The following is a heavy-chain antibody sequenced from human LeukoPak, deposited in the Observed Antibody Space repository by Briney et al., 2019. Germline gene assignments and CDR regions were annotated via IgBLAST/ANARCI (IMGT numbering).Heavy chain of an antibody. CDR2: IYHGGST. D-gene: IGHD4-17*01. CDR3: ARHLYGDSTDY. V-gene: IGHV4-38-2*01. Sequence: SETLSLTCAVSGSSISSGYYWGWIRQPPGKGLEWIGTIYHGGSTYYNPSLKSRVTISIDTSKNQFSLKLSSVTATDTAVYYCARHLYGDSTDYWGQGTLVTVSS. CDR1: GSSISSGYY. J-gene: IGHJ4*02.